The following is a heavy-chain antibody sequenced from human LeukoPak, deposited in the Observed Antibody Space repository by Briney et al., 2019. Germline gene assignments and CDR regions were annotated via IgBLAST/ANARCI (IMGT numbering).Heavy chain of an antibody. CDR1: GGSISSYY. CDR3: ARRNHYFYYMDV. V-gene: IGHV4-4*09. CDR2: IFPSGSA. J-gene: IGHJ6*03. Sequence: PSETLSLTCTVSGGSISSYYWSWIRQSPVKGVEWIGYIFPSGSAFYNPSLESRVTISLDTSENQFSLTLSSVTAADTAVYYCARRNHYFYYMDVWGKGTTVTVSS.